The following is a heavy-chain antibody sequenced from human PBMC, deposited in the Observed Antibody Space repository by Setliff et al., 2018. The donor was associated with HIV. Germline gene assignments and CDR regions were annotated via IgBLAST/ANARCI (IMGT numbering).Heavy chain of an antibody. J-gene: IGHJ4*02. CDR1: GGSISGHY. CDR3: AREGDYVWGGSFDY. CDR2: IHYSGSN. D-gene: IGHD3-16*01. V-gene: IGHV4-59*11. Sequence: SETLSLTCSVSGGSISGHYWSWIRQSPGKGLQWIGTIHYSGSNVYNPSLNSRVTMSVDTSRDQFSLKLSSVTAADTAVYYCAREGDYVWGGSFDYWGQGTLVTVSS.